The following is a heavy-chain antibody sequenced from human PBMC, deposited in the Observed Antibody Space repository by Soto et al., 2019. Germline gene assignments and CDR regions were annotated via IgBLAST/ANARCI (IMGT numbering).Heavy chain of an antibody. V-gene: IGHV3-30-3*01. CDR3: ARDRVPYVYFYYGMDV. CDR1: GFAFHNYS. Sequence: QVRLVESGGGVVQPGRSLRLSCAASGFAFHNYSMHWVRQAPGKGLEWVAIMSMDGSNKYYADSVKGRFTISRDNSKSMLFLQVSSLRPEDTAVYFCARDRVPYVYFYYGMDVWGQGTTVTAS. D-gene: IGHD3-10*02. CDR2: MSMDGSNK. J-gene: IGHJ6*02.